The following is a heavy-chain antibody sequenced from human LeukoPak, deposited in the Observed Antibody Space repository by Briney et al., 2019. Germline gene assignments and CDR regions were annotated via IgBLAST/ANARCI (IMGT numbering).Heavy chain of an antibody. CDR1: GFTFSTYS. D-gene: IGHD2-2*01. Sequence: GGSLRLSCVASGFTFSTYSMNWVRQAPGKGLEWVSSISNGGTYIHYGDSVRGRFAIARDNAENTLHLQMNSLRAEDTAVYYCARDLSHCSSSSCYSFDYYYGMDVWGQGTTVTVSS. CDR2: ISNGGTYI. J-gene: IGHJ6*02. CDR3: ARDLSHCSSSSCYSFDYYYGMDV. V-gene: IGHV3-21*01.